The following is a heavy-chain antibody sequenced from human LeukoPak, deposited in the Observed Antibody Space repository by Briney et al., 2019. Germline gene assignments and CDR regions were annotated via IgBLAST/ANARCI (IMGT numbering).Heavy chain of an antibody. CDR2: ISYDGSNE. V-gene: IGHV3-30*18. CDR3: AKEGSNVDFDY. J-gene: IGHJ4*01. D-gene: IGHD1-26*01. Sequence: GGSLRLSCAASGFTFSSYDMHWVRQAPGKGLEWVTVISYDGSNEYYGDSVKGRFTISRDNSKNTLYLKMISLRAEDTAVYYCAKEGSNVDFDYWGHGDPFTVSS. CDR1: GFTFSSYD.